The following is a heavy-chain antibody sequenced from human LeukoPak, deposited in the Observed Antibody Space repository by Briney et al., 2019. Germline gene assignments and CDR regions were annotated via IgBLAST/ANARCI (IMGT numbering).Heavy chain of an antibody. CDR3: AKTDGYTYGKLHY. V-gene: IGHV3-30*02. D-gene: IGHD5-18*01. CDR1: DFTFSKHG. Sequence: GGSLRLSCVASDFTFSKHGMHWVRQAPGKGLEWVASISSDGSLQFYTAHVKGRFTLSRDNSKNTLHLQMDSLTAEDTAMYYCAKTDGYTYGKLHYWGQGTLVTVSS. J-gene: IGHJ4*02. CDR2: ISSDGSLQ.